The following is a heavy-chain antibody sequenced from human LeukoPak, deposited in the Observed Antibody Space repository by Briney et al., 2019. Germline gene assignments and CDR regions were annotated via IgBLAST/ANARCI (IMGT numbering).Heavy chain of an antibody. J-gene: IGHJ3*02. CDR2: ISYDGTNK. CDR3: AKDMCSSTSCSRRAFDI. V-gene: IGHV3-30-3*01. Sequence: PGGSLRLSCAASGFTFSSYAMNWVRQAPGKGLEWVAVISYDGTNKYYADSVKGRFTISRDNPKNTLYLQMNSLRAEETAVFYCAKDMCSSTSCSRRAFDIWGQGTMVTVSS. CDR1: GFTFSSYA. D-gene: IGHD2-2*01.